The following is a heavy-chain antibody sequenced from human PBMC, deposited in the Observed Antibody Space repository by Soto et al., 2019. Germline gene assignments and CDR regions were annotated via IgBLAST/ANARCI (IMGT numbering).Heavy chain of an antibody. J-gene: IGHJ4*02. Sequence: SQTLSLTCAISGDSVSSNSAAWNWIRQSPSRGLEWLGRTYYRSKWYNDYAVSVKSRITINPDTSKNQFSLQLNSVTPEDTAVYYCARGSPGDDNWNYAESENYFDYWGQGTLVTVSS. D-gene: IGHD1-7*01. V-gene: IGHV6-1*01. CDR3: ARGSPGDDNWNYAESENYFDY. CDR1: GDSVSSNSAA. CDR2: TYYRSKWYN.